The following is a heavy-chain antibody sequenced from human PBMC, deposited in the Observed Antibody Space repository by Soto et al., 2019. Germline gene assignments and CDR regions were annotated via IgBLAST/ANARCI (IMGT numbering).Heavy chain of an antibody. V-gene: IGHV1-46*01. D-gene: IGHD2-8*01. J-gene: IGHJ4*02. CDR3: ARAGRLIVYALEY. CDR1: GYTFTSHY. CDR2: INPNGEDT. Sequence: QVQLVQSGAEVKKPGASVKVSCKASGYTFTSHYMHWVRQAPGQGLEWMGIINPNGEDTDYAKKFKGRITMTRDTSTSTVYMELSNLRSEDTAVYYCARAGRLIVYALEYWGQGTLLTVSS.